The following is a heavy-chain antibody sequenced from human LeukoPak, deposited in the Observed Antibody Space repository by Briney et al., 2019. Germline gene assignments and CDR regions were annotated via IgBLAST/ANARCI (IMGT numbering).Heavy chain of an antibody. J-gene: IGHJ3*02. CDR3: AKVLEQWLIRGGAFDM. D-gene: IGHD6-19*01. V-gene: IGHV3-23*01. Sequence: GGSLRLSCAASGFTFSSYTMSWVRQAPGKGLEWVSSITGSGDSTYDADSVKGRFTISRDNSKNTLYLQVNSLRAEDTAVYYCAKVLEQWLIRGGAFDMWGQGTMVTVPS. CDR1: GFTFSSYT. CDR2: ITGSGDST.